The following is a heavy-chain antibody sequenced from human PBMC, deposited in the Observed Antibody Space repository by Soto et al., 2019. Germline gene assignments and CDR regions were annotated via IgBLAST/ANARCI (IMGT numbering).Heavy chain of an antibody. Sequence: EVQFVESGGDLVQPGGSLRLSCAASGFAFSQYWINWVRQSPGKGLEWVAIMNQDGSKRYYGASVMGRFTISRDNGKSSLYLQMNSLRDDDTAVYFCAREMGLSGYSSEFDYWGLGTRVTVTS. CDR2: MNQDGSKR. J-gene: IGHJ4*02. CDR1: GFAFSQYW. CDR3: AREMGLSGYSSEFDY. D-gene: IGHD5-12*01. V-gene: IGHV3-7*01.